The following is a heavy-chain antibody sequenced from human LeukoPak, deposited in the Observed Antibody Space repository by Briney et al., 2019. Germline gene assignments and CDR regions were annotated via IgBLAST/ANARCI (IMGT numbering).Heavy chain of an antibody. CDR3: AKNKVVALDAFDI. V-gene: IGHV3-53*01. D-gene: IGHD2-15*01. J-gene: IGHJ3*02. Sequence: GGSLRLSCAASGFTVSGNYMSWVRQAPGKGLECVAVIYSGGDTYYADSVKGRFTISRDNSKNTLYLQMNSLRAEDTAVYYCAKNKVVALDAFDIWGQGTMVTVSS. CDR2: IYSGGDT. CDR1: GFTVSGNY.